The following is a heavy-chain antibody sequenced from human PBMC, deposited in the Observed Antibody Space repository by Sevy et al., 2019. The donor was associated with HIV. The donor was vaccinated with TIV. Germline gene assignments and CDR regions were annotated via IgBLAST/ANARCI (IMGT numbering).Heavy chain of an antibody. D-gene: IGHD3-10*01. CDR3: AIALGVRAVIPPDY. V-gene: IGHV3-74*01. J-gene: IGHJ4*02. CDR2: INSDGSST. CDR1: GFTFSSYW. Sequence: GGSLRLSCAASGFTFSSYWMHWVRQAPGKGLVWVSRINSDGSSTSYADSVKGRFTISRDNAKNTLYLQMNSLRAEDTAVYYCAIALGVRAVIPPDYWGQGTLVTVSS.